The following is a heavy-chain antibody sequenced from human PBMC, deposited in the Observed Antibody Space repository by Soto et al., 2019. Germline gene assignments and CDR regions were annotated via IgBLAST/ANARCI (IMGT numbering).Heavy chain of an antibody. V-gene: IGHV4-39*01. D-gene: IGHD4-17*01. CDR2: IYYSGIT. CDR3: AKAYDYGGNEFDY. CDR1: GGSISSSSYY. J-gene: IGHJ4*02. Sequence: SETLSLTCTVSGGSISSSSYYWGWIRQPPGKGLEWIGSIYYSGITYYNPSLKSRVTISVDTSKNQFSLKLSSVTAVDMAVYYCAKAYDYGGNEFDYWGQGTLVTVSS.